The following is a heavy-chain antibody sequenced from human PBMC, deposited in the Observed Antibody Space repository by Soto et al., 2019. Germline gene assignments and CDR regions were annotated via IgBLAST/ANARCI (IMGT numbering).Heavy chain of an antibody. J-gene: IGHJ4*02. V-gene: IGHV3-7*03. CDR2: IKQDGSEK. D-gene: IGHD3-10*01. CDR3: ARALGFNSGSYYPYYFDY. Sequence: EVQLVESGGGLVQPGGSLRLSCAASGFTFSSYWMSWVRQVPGKGLEWVANIKQDGSEKYYVDSVKGRFTISRDNAKNSLYLIMNSLRAEDTAVYYCARALGFNSGSYYPYYFDYRGQGTLVTASS. CDR1: GFTFSSYW.